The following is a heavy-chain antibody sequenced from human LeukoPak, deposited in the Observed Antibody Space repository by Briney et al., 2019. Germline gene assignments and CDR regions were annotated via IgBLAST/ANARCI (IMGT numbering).Heavy chain of an antibody. CDR1: GGRFKSYG. CDR2: IIPVFDRP. D-gene: IGHD1-26*01. V-gene: IGHV1-69*05. CDR3: ARVGGSYSDRRDFDY. Sequence: GASVKVSCKTTGGRFKSYGFSWVRQAPGQGLEWMGGIIPVFDRPTYAQKFQGRVTMTRDMSTSTVYMELSSLRSEDTAVYYCARVGGSYSDRRDFDYWGQGTLVTVSS. J-gene: IGHJ4*02.